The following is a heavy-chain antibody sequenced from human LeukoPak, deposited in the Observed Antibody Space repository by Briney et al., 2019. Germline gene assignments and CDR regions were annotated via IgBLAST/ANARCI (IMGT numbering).Heavy chain of an antibody. Sequence: WETLSLTCTVSGGSISSYYGSWVRQPPGKGLEWVGDIFCSERPNYNVSLKCRVTIAVDKDKNQFSLKQSSVTAADTAVLCWARRGRRPMGAFDIWGQGTMVTVSS. CDR3: ARRGRRPMGAFDI. CDR1: GGSISSYY. J-gene: IGHJ3*02. V-gene: IGHV4-59*01. D-gene: IGHD2-8*01. CDR2: IFCSERP.